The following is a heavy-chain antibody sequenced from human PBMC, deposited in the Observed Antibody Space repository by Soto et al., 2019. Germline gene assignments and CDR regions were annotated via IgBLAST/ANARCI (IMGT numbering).Heavy chain of an antibody. D-gene: IGHD6-6*01. CDR1: SGSFSGYY. CDR3: ARAPKVSGSSQTRPDF. J-gene: IGHJ4*02. CDR2: ISQSGNT. Sequence: SETLSLTCSIYSGSFSGYYWSWIRQLPGKGLEWIGEISQSGNTNYSPSLKSRVSISIDTSKKQFSLNLASVSAADTAVYYCARAPKVSGSSQTRPDFWGQGTLVTVSS. V-gene: IGHV4-34*01.